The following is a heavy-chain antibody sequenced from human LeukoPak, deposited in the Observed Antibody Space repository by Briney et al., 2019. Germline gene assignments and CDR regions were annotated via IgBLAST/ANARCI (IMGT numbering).Heavy chain of an antibody. CDR2: IYSGGNT. J-gene: IGHJ4*02. D-gene: IGHD3-10*01. Sequence: GGSLRLSCAASGFTVSSNDMTWVRQTPGKGLEWVSIIYSGGNTYYADSVKGRFTISRDNSKNTLYLQMNSLRVEDTAVFYCARDRPGEGYFDYWGQGTLVTVSS. V-gene: IGHV3-66*01. CDR3: ARDRPGEGYFDY. CDR1: GFTVSSND.